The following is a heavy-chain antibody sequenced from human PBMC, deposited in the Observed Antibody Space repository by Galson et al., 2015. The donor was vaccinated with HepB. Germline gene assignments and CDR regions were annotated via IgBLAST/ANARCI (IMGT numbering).Heavy chain of an antibody. Sequence: SVKVSCKASGGTFSNNDISWVRQAPGPGLEWLGGITPLFGNTSYAQKFQDRVTITADKSTSTAYMELSSLTSEETAVYYCAGPFSGDPDLQYFLDWGRATDFAVSS. CDR3: AGPFSGDPDLQYFLD. V-gene: IGHV1-69*06. J-gene: IGHJ4*02. CDR1: GGTFSNND. D-gene: IGHD3-3*01. CDR2: ITPLFGNT.